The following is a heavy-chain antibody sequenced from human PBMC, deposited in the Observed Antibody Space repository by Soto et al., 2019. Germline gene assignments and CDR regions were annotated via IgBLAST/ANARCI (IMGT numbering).Heavy chain of an antibody. CDR3: ARSPSLGYDSSGYYHYYFDY. V-gene: IGHV1-69*01. J-gene: IGHJ4*02. CDR2: IIPILDTA. Sequence: QVQLVQSGAEVKNPGSSVKVSCKASGGTFSSYALSWVRQAPGHGLEWLGVIIPILDTANYAQKFQGRVTITEDESTSTAYMELSSLGSEVTAVYYCARSPSLGYDSSGYYHYYFDYGGKGPLVTVSS. D-gene: IGHD3-22*01. CDR1: GGTFSSYA.